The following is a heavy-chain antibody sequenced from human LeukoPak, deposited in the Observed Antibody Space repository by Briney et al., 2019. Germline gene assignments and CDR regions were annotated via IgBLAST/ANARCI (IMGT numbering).Heavy chain of an antibody. V-gene: IGHV4-4*07. J-gene: IGHJ6*03. Sequence: EASETLSLTCTVSGGSISSHYWSWIRQPAGKGLEWIGRIYTSGSTNYNPSLKSRVTMSVDTSKNQFSLKLSSVTAADTAVYYCARARSRQQPGYMDVWGKGTTVTVSS. CDR3: ARARSRQQPGYMDV. CDR1: GGSISSHY. CDR2: IYTSGST. D-gene: IGHD6-13*01.